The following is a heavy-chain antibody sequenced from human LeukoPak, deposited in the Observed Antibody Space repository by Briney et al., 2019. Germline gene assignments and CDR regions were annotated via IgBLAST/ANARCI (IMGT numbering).Heavy chain of an antibody. CDR2: IFPGDSDT. CDR3: ARQFRRCTSTSCPYYSDY. CDR1: GYSFTSYL. Sequence: GESLKISCKASGYSFTSYLIAWVRQMPGEGLEWMGIIFPGDSDTRYSPSFQGQVTISADKSISTAYLQRSSLKASDTAMYYCARQFRRCTSTSCPYYSDYWGQGTLLTVSS. J-gene: IGHJ4*02. D-gene: IGHD2-2*01. V-gene: IGHV5-51*01.